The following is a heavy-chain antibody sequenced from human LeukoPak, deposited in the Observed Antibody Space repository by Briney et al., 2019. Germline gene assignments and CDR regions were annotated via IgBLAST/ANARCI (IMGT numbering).Heavy chain of an antibody. CDR1: GYTLTELS. V-gene: IGHV1-24*01. CDR2: FDPEDGET. J-gene: IGHJ4*02. CDR3: ATCGSLGLAYPPDY. Sequence: ASVKVSCKVSGYTLTELSMHWVRQAPGKGLEWMGGFDPEDGETIYAQKFQGRVTMTEDTSTDTAYMELSSLRSEDTAVYYCATCGSLGLAYPPDYWGQGTLVTVSS. D-gene: IGHD1-26*01.